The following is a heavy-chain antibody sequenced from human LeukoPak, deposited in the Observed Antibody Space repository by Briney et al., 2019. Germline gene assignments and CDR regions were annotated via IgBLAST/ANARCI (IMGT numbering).Heavy chain of an antibody. D-gene: IGHD4-17*01. V-gene: IGHV1-46*01. CDR1: GYTFTSYY. CDR2: INPSGGST. J-gene: IGHJ4*02. Sequence: GASVKVSCKASGYTFTSYYMHWVRQAPGQGLEWMGIINPSGGSTSYAQKSQGRVTMTRDTSTSTVYMELSSLRSEDTAVYYCARVRKDYGDYEDPPLFDYWGQGTLVTVSS. CDR3: ARVRKDYGDYEDPPLFDY.